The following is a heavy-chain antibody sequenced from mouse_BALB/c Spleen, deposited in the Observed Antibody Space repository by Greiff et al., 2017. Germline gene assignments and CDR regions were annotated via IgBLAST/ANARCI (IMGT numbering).Heavy chain of an antibody. CDR2: INPYNDGT. V-gene: IGHV1-14*01. J-gene: IGHJ2*01. Sequence: EVQLQQSGPELVKPGASVKMSCKASGYTFTSYVMHWVKQKPGQGLEWIGYINPYNDGTKYNEKFKGKATLTSDKSSSTAYMELSSLTSEDSAVYYCARGRDDSLYYFDYWGQGTTLTVSS. D-gene: IGHD2-4*01. CDR1: GYTFTSYV. CDR3: ARGRDDSLYYFDY.